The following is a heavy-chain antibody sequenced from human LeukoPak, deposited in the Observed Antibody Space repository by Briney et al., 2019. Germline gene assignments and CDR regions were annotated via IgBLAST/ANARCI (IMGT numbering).Heavy chain of an antibody. Sequence: GGSLRLSCGASGFAFSSSEMDWVRQAPGKGLEWVASINSATTIYYADSVKGRFTISRDNTKNSVYLQMSSLRAEDTAVYYCARGYYYGSRSYSLVFDYWGQGILVTVSS. J-gene: IGHJ4*02. CDR3: ARGYYYGSRSYSLVFDY. CDR1: GFAFSSSE. CDR2: INSATTI. D-gene: IGHD3-10*01. V-gene: IGHV3-48*03.